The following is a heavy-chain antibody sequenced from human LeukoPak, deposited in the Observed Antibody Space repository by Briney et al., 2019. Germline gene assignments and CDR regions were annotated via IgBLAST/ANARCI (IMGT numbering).Heavy chain of an antibody. CDR1: GFTFDDYA. CDR2: ISSSGSTI. J-gene: IGHJ6*04. D-gene: IGHD3-10*02. CDR3: AELGITMIGGV. Sequence: PGRSLRLSCAASGFTFDDYAMHWVRQAPGKGLEWVSYISSSGSTIYYADSVKGRFTISRDNAKNSLYLQMNSLRAEGTAVYYCAELGITMIGGVWGKGTTVTISS. V-gene: IGHV3-48*03.